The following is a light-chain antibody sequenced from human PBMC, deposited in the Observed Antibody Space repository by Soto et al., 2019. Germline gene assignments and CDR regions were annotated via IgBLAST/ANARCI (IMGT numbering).Light chain of an antibody. CDR3: QQAYAFRPA. Sequence: DIQLTPSPSSVSASVGDRVTITCRASQPINNWVAWYQQKPGKAPNLLIYGASDLFTGIPSRFSGSGCGTDFTLTISSLQPEDFVTYLCQQAYAFRPAFGGGTKVEIK. J-gene: IGKJ4*01. CDR1: QPINNW. CDR2: GAS. V-gene: IGKV1-12*01.